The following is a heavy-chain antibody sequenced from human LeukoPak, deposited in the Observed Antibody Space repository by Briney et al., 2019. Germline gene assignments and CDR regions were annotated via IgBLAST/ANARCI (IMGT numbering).Heavy chain of an antibody. V-gene: IGHV4-59*01. CDR3: ARDPAAPSGMDV. D-gene: IGHD6-25*01. CDR1: CGSISSYY. Sequence: PSETLSLTCTVSCGSISSYYWSWIRQPPGKGLEWIGYIYYSGSTNYNPSLKSRVTISVDTSKNQFSLKLSSVTAADTAVYYCARDPAAPSGMDVWGKGTTVTVSS. CDR2: IYYSGST. J-gene: IGHJ6*04.